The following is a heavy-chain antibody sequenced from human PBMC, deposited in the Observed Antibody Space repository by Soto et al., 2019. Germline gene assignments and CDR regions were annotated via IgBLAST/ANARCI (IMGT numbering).Heavy chain of an antibody. CDR2: IYYTGST. J-gene: IGHJ4*02. CDR3: ARANSYSEY. V-gene: IGHV4-59*11. CDR1: GGSINNHY. D-gene: IGHD7-27*01. Sequence: QVHLQESGPGLVKPSETLSLTCTVSGGSINNHYWSWIRQPPGKGLEWIGYIYYTGSTNYNPSLKSRVTMSVDTSKNQCSLNLTSLTAADTAIYYCARANSYSEYWGQGTLVTVSS.